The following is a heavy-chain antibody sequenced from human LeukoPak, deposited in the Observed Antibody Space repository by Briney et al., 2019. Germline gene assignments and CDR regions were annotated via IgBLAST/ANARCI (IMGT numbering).Heavy chain of an antibody. CDR3: ATLKAAAVYYYYMDV. J-gene: IGHJ6*03. Sequence: PSETLSLTCIVSGGSISSTSYYWGWIRQPPGKGLEWIGSFYYSGSTYYNPSLKSRVTISVDSSKNQFSLKLSSATAADTALYYCATLKAAAVYYYYMDVWGKGTTVTVSS. D-gene: IGHD6-13*01. CDR1: GGSISSTSYY. V-gene: IGHV4-39*01. CDR2: FYYSGST.